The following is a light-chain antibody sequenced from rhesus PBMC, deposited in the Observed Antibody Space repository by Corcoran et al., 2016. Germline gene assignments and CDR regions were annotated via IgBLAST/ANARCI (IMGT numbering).Light chain of an antibody. CDR2: GAS. CDR1: QSVGSY. CDR3: QQSSNLLT. J-gene: IGKJ4*01. V-gene: IGKV3-24*04. Sequence: ETVVTQSPATLSLSPGERATLSCRASQSVGSYLAWYQQKPGQAPRRLIYGASSRATGLPDRFSGRGSGTDFTLTISSLEPEDVGVYYCQQSSNLLTFGGGTKVELK.